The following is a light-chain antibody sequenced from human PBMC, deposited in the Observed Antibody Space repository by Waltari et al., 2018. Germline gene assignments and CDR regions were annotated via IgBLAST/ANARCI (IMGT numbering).Light chain of an antibody. Sequence: EIVLTQSPATLSLPPGERTTLSCRASQSVSSYLVWYHQKPGQAPRLIIFDASKRATGIPARFSGSGSGTDFTLTISSLEPEDFAIYYCQQRGHWLTFGGGTKVEIK. J-gene: IGKJ4*01. V-gene: IGKV3-11*01. CDR1: QSVSSY. CDR3: QQRGHWLT. CDR2: DAS.